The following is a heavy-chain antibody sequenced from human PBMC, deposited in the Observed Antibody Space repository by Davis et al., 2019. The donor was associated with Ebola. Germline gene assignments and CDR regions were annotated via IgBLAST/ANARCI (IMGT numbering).Heavy chain of an antibody. J-gene: IGHJ3*02. CDR2: TYYTSKWYN. CDR3: ARGWLRTGLDI. CDR1: GDSVSRTSGA. V-gene: IGHV6-1*01. Sequence: HSQTLSLTCAISGDSVSRTSGAWNWIRQSPSRGLEWLGRTYYTSKWYNHYAASVKSRATINPDTSKNQFSLQLNSVTPEDTAVYYCARGWLRTGLDIWGQGTMVIVSS. D-gene: IGHD5-24*01.